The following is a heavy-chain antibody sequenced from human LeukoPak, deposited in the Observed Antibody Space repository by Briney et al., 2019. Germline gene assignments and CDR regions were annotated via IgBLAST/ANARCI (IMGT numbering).Heavy chain of an antibody. CDR2: IYYSGST. J-gene: IGHJ5*02. D-gene: IGHD3-3*01. CDR3: ARVRPGDDFWSGPRFDP. CDR1: GGSFSGYY. Sequence: SETLSLTCAVYGGSFSGYYWSWIRQHPGKGLEWIGYIYYSGSTYYNPSLKSRVTISVDTSKNQFSLKLSSVTAADTAVYYCARVRPGDDFWSGPRFDPWGQGTLVTVSS. V-gene: IGHV4-31*11.